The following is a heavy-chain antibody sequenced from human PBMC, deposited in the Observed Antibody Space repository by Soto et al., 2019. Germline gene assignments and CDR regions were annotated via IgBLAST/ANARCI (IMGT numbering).Heavy chain of an antibody. CDR2: ISSNGGST. CDR1: GFTFSSYA. D-gene: IGHD3-9*01. CDR3: VKDASILTGYSMGSDY. J-gene: IGHJ4*02. V-gene: IGHV3-64D*06. Sequence: QPGGSLRLSCSASGFTFSSYAMHWVRQAPGKGLEYVSAISSNGGSTYYADSVKGRFTISRDNSKNTLYLQMSSLRAEDTAVYYCVKDASILTGYSMGSDYWGQGTLVTVSS.